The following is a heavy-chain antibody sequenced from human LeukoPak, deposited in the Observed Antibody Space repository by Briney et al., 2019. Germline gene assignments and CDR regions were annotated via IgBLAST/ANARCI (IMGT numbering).Heavy chain of an antibody. CDR3: VRAVAAGPHWFDP. V-gene: IGHV6-1*01. D-gene: IGHD2-15*01. CDR2: TYYRSKWYY. CDR1: GDSVSSNSAA. J-gene: IGHJ5*02. Sequence: SQTLSLTCAISGDSVSSNSAAWNWIRQSPSRGLEWLGRTYYRSKWYYDCAVSVKSRITINPDTSKNHFSLQLKSVTPEDAAVYYCVRAVAAGPHWFDPWGQGTLVTVSS.